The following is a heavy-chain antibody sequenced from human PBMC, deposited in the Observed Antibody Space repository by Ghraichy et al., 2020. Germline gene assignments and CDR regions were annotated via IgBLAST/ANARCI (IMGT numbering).Heavy chain of an antibody. CDR3: AREGYCSGGSCLNQYYYYGMDV. J-gene: IGHJ6*02. D-gene: IGHD2-15*01. Sequence: GGSLRLSCAASGFTFSSYSMNWVRQAPGKGLEWVSSISSSSSYIYYADSVKGRFTISRDNAKNSLYLQMNSLRAEDTAVYYCAREGYCSGGSCLNQYYYYGMDVWGQGTTVTVSS. CDR1: GFTFSSYS. CDR2: ISSSSSYI. V-gene: IGHV3-21*01.